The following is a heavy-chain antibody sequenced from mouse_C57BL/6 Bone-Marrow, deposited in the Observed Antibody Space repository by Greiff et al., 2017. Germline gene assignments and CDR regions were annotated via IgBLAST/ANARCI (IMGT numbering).Heavy chain of an antibody. D-gene: IGHD1-1*01. Sequence: EVQLVESGPELVKPGASVKISCKASGYSFTGYYMHWVKQSHGNILDWIGYIYPYNGVSSYNQKFKGKATLTVDKSSSTAYMELRSLTSEDSAVYYCARPIYYYGSSYGSWFAYWGQGTLVTVSA. CDR3: ARPIYYYGSSYGSWFAY. CDR1: GYSFTGYY. J-gene: IGHJ3*01. CDR2: IYPYNGVS. V-gene: IGHV1-31*01.